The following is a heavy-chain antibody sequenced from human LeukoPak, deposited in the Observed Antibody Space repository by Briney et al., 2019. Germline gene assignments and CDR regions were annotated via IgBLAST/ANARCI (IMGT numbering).Heavy chain of an antibody. D-gene: IGHD5-24*01. CDR2: IFDGKTI. J-gene: IGHJ4*02. CDR3: ASGAWATRLNS. Sequence: SETLSLTCAVYGESLNSYYCTWIRQSPGKGLEWIGDIFDGKTINYNPSLKSRVTISAATSSQQFSLNLKSVTAADTAVYFCASGAWATRLNSWAQGALVIVSS. V-gene: IGHV4-34*12. CDR1: GESLNSYY.